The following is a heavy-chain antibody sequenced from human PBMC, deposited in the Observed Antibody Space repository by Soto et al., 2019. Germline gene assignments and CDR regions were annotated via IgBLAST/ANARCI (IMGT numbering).Heavy chain of an antibody. J-gene: IGHJ6*02. Sequence: QVQLVESGGGVVQPGRSLRLSCAASGFTFSYYGMHWVRQAPGKGLEWVSFISYDGRNTDFADSVKGRFTVSRDDSKSTLYLQMNSLRADDTAVYYCSRALISAYDPGYYGMDVWGQGTTVSVSS. CDR1: GFTFSYYG. CDR2: ISYDGRNT. D-gene: IGHD5-12*01. V-gene: IGHV3-30*03. CDR3: SRALISAYDPGYYGMDV.